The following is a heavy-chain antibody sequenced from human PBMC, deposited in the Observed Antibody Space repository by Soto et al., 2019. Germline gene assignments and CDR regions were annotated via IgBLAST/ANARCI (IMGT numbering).Heavy chain of an antibody. Sequence: EVQLVESGGGLVQPGGSLRLSCAASGFTFSSYWMHWVRQAPGKGLVWVSRIKSDGSNINYSDSVKGRFTISRDNAKNTLYLQMNSLRAEDTAIYYCARVCFSGSGSFIQGDYWGQGTLSTVSS. V-gene: IGHV3-74*01. D-gene: IGHD3-10*01. CDR2: IKSDGSNI. CDR1: GFTFSSYW. J-gene: IGHJ4*02. CDR3: ARVCFSGSGSFIQGDY.